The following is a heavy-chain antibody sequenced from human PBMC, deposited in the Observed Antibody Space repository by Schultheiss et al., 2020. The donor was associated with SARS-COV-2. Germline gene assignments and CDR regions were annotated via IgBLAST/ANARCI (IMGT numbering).Heavy chain of an antibody. J-gene: IGHJ4*02. CDR2: ISTYNANT. Sequence: ASVKVSCKASGYTFTSYGISWVRQAPGQGLEWMGWISTYNANTDFAQKFQGRVTMTRDTSTSTVYMELSSLRSEDTAVYYCARDRGSGWVIDYWGQGTLVTVSS. V-gene: IGHV1-18*01. D-gene: IGHD6-19*01. CDR1: GYTFTSYG. CDR3: ARDRGSGWVIDY.